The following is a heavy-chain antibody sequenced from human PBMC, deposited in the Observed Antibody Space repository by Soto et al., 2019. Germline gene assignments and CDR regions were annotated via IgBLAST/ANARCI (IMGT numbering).Heavy chain of an antibody. J-gene: IGHJ4*02. Sequence: QITLKESGPTVVKPTQTLTLTCSLSGFSLNTGGVGVGWIRQPPGKALEWLAVIYWDDDKSWNPSLRDRLTINRDASDDQVVLTVTNMDPVDTGTSYCARRRGGFGGGWTTPYFDYWGQGTLVTVSS. CDR3: ARRRGGFGGGWTTPYFDY. V-gene: IGHV2-5*02. CDR1: GFSLNTGGVG. D-gene: IGHD6-19*01. CDR2: IYWDDDK.